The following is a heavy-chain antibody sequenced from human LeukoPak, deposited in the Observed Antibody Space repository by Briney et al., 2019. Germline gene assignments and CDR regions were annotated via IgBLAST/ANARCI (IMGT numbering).Heavy chain of an antibody. V-gene: IGHV3-48*01. J-gene: IGHJ4*02. CDR2: ISSSSTTI. D-gene: IGHD3-22*01. CDR3: ARDKYDSSGYYYGY. CDR1: GFNVSSYS. Sequence: GGSLRLSCAASGFNVSSYSMNWVRQAPGKGLEWVSYISSSSTTIYYADSVKGRFTISRDNAKNSLYLQMNSLRAEDTAGYYCARDKYDSSGYYYGYWGQGTLVTVSS.